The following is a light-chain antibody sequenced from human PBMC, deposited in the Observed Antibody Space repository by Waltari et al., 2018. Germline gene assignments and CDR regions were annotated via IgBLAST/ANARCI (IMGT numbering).Light chain of an antibody. CDR1: QDIRIH. V-gene: IGKV1-39*01. Sequence: DVQMTQSPSSLSASLGDRVTITCRPIQDIRIHCTVYQQKPGKAPKLLIYEAFNLQIGVPSRFSASASGTNFTLTIGSLQPEDFATYYCQQSYHNPPTFGQGTRLDIE. J-gene: IGKJ5*01. CDR3: QQSYHNPPT. CDR2: EAF.